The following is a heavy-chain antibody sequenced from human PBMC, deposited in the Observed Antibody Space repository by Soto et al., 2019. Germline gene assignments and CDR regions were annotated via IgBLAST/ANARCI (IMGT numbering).Heavy chain of an antibody. CDR2: ISYDGSNK. CDR3: ARDPLVGDDILTNYYYGMDV. D-gene: IGHD3-9*01. CDR1: GFTFSSYA. V-gene: IGHV3-30-3*01. J-gene: IGHJ6*02. Sequence: QTGGSLRLSCAASGFTFSSYAMHWVRQAPGKGLEWVAVISYDGSNKYYADSVKGRFTISRDNSKNTLYLQMDSLRAEDTAVYYCARDPLVGDDILTNYYYGMDVWGQGTTVTVS.